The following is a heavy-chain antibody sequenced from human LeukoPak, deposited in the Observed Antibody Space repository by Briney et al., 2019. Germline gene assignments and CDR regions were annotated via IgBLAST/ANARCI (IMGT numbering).Heavy chain of an antibody. CDR1: GFTFSSYG. D-gene: IGHD3-3*01. CDR2: IWYDGSNK. CDR3: AREGTIFGVAFDAFDI. Sequence: PGRSLRLSCAASGFTFSSYGMHWVRQAPGKGLEWVAVIWYDGSNKYYANSVKGRFTISRDNSKNTLYLQMNSLRAEDTAVYYCAREGTIFGVAFDAFDIWGQGTMVTVSS. V-gene: IGHV3-33*01. J-gene: IGHJ3*02.